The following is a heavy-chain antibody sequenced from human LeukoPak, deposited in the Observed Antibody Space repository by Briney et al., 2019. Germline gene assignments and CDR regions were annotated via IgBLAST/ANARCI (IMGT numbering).Heavy chain of an antibody. CDR1: GYTFGNYF. Sequence: ASVKVSSKASGYTFGNYFLHWVRQAPGQGLEWMGIINPSGGSTTYAQKFQGRVTMTRDTSTSTVYMELTSLRSEDTAVYYCARGGINNASGKRAQCDYWGQGTLVTVSS. D-gene: IGHD3-10*01. J-gene: IGHJ4*02. CDR2: INPSGGST. CDR3: ARGGINNASGKRAQCDY. V-gene: IGHV1-46*01.